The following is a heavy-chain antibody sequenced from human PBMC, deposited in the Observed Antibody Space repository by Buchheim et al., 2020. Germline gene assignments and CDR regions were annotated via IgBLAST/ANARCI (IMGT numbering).Heavy chain of an antibody. V-gene: IGHV3-30*03. J-gene: IGHJ4*02. CDR3: ARELWPLFDY. CDR1: GFTFSSYG. CDR2: ISADGNNE. D-gene: IGHD5-18*01. Sequence: QVQLVESGGGVVQPGRSLRLSCVASGFTFSSYGMHWVRQAPGKGLEWVAVISADGNNEFYADSVKGRFTISRDTSKNTLYLQMNSLRPEDTAVYYCARELWPLFDYWGQGTL.